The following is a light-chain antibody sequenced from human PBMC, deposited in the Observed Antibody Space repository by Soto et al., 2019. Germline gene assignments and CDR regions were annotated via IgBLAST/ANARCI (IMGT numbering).Light chain of an antibody. J-gene: IGLJ3*02. Sequence: QSVLTQPPSVSGAPGQRVTISCTGSSSNIGAGYDVHWYQQLPGTAPKLLIYGNSNRPSGVPDRFSGSKSGTSASLALTGLQAEDEAEYYCQSYASSLSGSVFGGGTKLTVL. V-gene: IGLV1-40*01. CDR3: QSYASSLSGSV. CDR2: GNS. CDR1: SSNIGAGYD.